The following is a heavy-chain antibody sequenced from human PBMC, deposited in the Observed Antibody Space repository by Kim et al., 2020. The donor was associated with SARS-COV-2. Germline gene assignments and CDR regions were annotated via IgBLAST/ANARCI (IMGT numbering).Heavy chain of an antibody. CDR2: IWYDGSNK. CDR3: ARPEGGGSYAEYFQH. J-gene: IGHJ1*01. Sequence: GGSLRLSCAASGFTFSSYGMHWVRQAPGKGLEWVAVIWYDGSNKYYADSVKGRFTISRDNSKNTLYLQMNSLRAEDTAVYYCARPEGGGSYAEYFQHWGQGTLVTVSS. D-gene: IGHD6-6*01. CDR1: GFTFSSYG. V-gene: IGHV3-33*01.